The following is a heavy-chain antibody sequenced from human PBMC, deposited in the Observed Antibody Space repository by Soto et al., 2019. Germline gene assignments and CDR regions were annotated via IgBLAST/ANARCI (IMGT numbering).Heavy chain of an antibody. Sequence: ASVKVACKVSAYTLTELSMHWVRQAPGKGLEWMGGFDPEDGETIYAQKFQGRVTMTEDTSTDTAYMELSSLRSEDTAVYYCATDSPPIGYSSSFWFDPWGQGTLVTVSS. D-gene: IGHD6-13*01. CDR1: AYTLTELS. V-gene: IGHV1-24*01. CDR3: ATDSPPIGYSSSFWFDP. CDR2: FDPEDGET. J-gene: IGHJ5*02.